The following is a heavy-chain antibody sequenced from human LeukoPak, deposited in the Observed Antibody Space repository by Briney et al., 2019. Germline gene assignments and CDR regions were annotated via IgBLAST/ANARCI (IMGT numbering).Heavy chain of an antibody. V-gene: IGHV1-69*13. CDR1: GGTFSSYA. CDR2: IIPIFGTA. Sequence: ASVKVSSKASGGTFSSYAISWVRQAPGQGLEWMGGIIPIFGTANYAQKFQGRVTITADESTSTAYMELSSLRSEDTAVYYCARDEAGGYSYGNYYYYYGMDVWGQGTTVTVSS. J-gene: IGHJ6*02. CDR3: ARDEAGGYSYGNYYYYYGMDV. D-gene: IGHD5-18*01.